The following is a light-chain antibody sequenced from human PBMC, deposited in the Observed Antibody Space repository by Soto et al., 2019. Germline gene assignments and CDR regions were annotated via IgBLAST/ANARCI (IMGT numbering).Light chain of an antibody. CDR1: QSVSSK. CDR2: GTS. CDR3: QQYDNWPPLYT. V-gene: IGKV3-15*01. Sequence: EIVMTQSPATLSVSPGERVTLSCRASQSVSSKLAWYQQKPGQAPRLLIFGTSTRATGIPARFSGSGSGTEFTLTISSLQSEDFAVYYCQQYDNWPPLYTFGQGTKVDIK. J-gene: IGKJ2*01.